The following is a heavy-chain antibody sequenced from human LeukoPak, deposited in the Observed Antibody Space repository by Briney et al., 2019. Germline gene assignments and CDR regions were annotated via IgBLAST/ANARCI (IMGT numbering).Heavy chain of an antibody. CDR1: GFTLSSYA. CDR3: AKGCEGYSGSYTPFDS. J-gene: IGHJ4*02. V-gene: IGHV3-23*01. CDR2: ISGGGDST. D-gene: IGHD1-26*01. Sequence: GGSLRLSCAASGFTLSSYAMSWVRQAPGKGLECVSTISGGGDSTYYADSVKGRFTISRDKSKNTLYLQMDSLRAEDTAVYYCAKGCEGYSGSYTPFDSWGQGTLITVSS.